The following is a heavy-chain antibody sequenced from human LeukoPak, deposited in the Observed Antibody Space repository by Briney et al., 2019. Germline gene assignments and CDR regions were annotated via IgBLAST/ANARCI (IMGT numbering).Heavy chain of an antibody. J-gene: IGHJ5*02. D-gene: IGHD3-10*01. CDR3: ARTITMVRGVNNWFDP. Sequence: SETLSLTCAVYGESFSGYYWSWIRQPPGKGLEWIGSIYYSGSTYYNPSLKSRVTISVDTSKNQFSLKLSSVTAADTAVYYCARTITMVRGVNNWFDPWGQGTLVTVSS. CDR1: GESFSGYY. CDR2: IYYSGST. V-gene: IGHV4-34*01.